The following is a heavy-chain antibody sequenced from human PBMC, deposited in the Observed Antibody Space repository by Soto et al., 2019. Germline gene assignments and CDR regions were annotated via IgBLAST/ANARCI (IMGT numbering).Heavy chain of an antibody. D-gene: IGHD6-13*01. V-gene: IGHV1-24*01. J-gene: IGHJ6*02. CDR1: GYTLTELS. Sequence: ASVKVSCKVSGYTLTELSMHWVRQAPGKGLEWMGGFDPEDGETIYAQKFQGRVTMTRDTSISTAYMELSRLRSDDTAVYYCARESVMAAAGTGYYYYGMDVWGQGTTVTVSS. CDR2: FDPEDGET. CDR3: ARESVMAAAGTGYYYYGMDV.